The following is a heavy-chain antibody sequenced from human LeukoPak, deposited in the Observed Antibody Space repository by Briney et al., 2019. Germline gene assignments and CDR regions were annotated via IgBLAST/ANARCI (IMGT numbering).Heavy chain of an antibody. D-gene: IGHD3-22*01. CDR2: FIPIFGTA. V-gene: IGHV1-69*13. J-gene: IGHJ6*02. CDR1: GDTFSRYG. Sequence: SVKVSCKASGDTFSRYGISWVRQAPGQGLEWMGGFIPIFGTAKYAQKFQGRVTITADESTSTAYVELSSLRSDDTAVYYCARADYYYDSIGYYFHCYYRMDVWGQGTTVTVSS. CDR3: ARADYYYDSIGYYFHCYYRMDV.